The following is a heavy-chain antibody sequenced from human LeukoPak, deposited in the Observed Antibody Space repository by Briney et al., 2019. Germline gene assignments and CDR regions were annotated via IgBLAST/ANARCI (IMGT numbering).Heavy chain of an antibody. CDR2: IIPIFGTA. J-gene: IGHJ5*02. CDR3: ARIQYCSSTSCMYNWFDP. V-gene: IGHV1-69*01. D-gene: IGHD2-2*01. CDR1: GGTFSSYA. Sequence: ASVKVSCKGSGGTFSSYAFSWVRQAPGQGLGWVGGIIPIFGTANYAQKFQGRVTITADESTSTAYMELSSLRSEDTAVYYCARIQYCSSTSCMYNWFDPWGQGTLVTVSS.